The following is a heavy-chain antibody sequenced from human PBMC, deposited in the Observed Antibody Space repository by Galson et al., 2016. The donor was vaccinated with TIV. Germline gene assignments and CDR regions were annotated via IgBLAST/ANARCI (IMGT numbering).Heavy chain of an antibody. CDR2: IDPSGGGT. D-gene: IGHD1-26*01. V-gene: IGHV1-46*01. Sequence: SVKVSCKASGYTFTTYYIHWVRQAPGQGLEWMGVIDPSGGGTTYAQKFQARVTMTRDTSTSTVYMGLSSLKSEDTAGYYCTRDLGRRREYWGQGTLVTVSS. J-gene: IGHJ4*02. CDR1: GYTFTTYY. CDR3: TRDLGRRREY.